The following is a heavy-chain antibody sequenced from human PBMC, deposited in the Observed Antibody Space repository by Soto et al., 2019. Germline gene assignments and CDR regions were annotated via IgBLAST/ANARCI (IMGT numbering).Heavy chain of an antibody. CDR1: VYTFSRYL. Sequence: SLLNVACKASVYTFSRYLSGRGRKAPGQGLEWMGGIIPIFGTANYAQKFQGRVTITADESTSTAYMELSSLRSEDTAVYYCARDVGGSPEGRAFDIWGQGTMVTVSS. D-gene: IGHD1-26*01. J-gene: IGHJ3*02. CDR3: ARDVGGSPEGRAFDI. V-gene: IGHV1-69*01. CDR2: IIPIFGTA.